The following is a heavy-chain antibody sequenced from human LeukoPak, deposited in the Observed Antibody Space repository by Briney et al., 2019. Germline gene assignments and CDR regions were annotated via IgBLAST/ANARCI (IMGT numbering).Heavy chain of an antibody. CDR1: GGSISSSSYY. CDR2: IYYSGST. J-gene: IGHJ4*02. Sequence: SETLSLTCTVSGGSISSSSYYWGWIRQPPGKGLEWIGRIYYSGSTYYNPSLKSRVTISVDTSKNQFSLKLSSVTAADTAVYYCAGASYDSSGVHWGQGTLVTVSS. D-gene: IGHD3-22*01. V-gene: IGHV4-39*07. CDR3: AGASYDSSGVH.